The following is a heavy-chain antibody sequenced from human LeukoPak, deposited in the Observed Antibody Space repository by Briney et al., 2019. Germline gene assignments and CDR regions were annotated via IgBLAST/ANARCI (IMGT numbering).Heavy chain of an antibody. V-gene: IGHV4-31*03. CDR2: IYYSGSP. CDR3: ARARSSLAEFDY. D-gene: IGHD3-3*02. J-gene: IGHJ4*02. CDR1: RGSLSSSSSY. Sequence: SETLSLTRTVSRGSLSSSSSYWTCLRHHPGGGLEWIGYIYYSGSPYYNPSLSSRVTLSLDTSKNQFSLKLSSVTAADTAVYYCARARSSLAEFDYWGQGTLVTVSS.